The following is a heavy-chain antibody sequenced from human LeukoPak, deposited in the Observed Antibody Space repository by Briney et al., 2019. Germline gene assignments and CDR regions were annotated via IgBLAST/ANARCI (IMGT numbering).Heavy chain of an antibody. CDR1: GYTFTSYD. CDR3: ASAPSWGPRLKRYNWFDP. CDR2: MNPNSGNT. D-gene: IGHD3-16*01. J-gene: IGHJ5*02. Sequence: ASVKVSCKASGYTFTSYDINWVRQATGQGLEWMGWMNPNSGNTGYAQKFQGRVTITRNTSISTAYMELSSLRSEDTAVYYCASAPSWGPRLKRYNWFDPWGQGTLVTVSS. V-gene: IGHV1-8*03.